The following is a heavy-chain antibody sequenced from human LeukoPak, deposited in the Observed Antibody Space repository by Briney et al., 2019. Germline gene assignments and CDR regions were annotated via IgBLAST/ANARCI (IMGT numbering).Heavy chain of an antibody. Sequence: MPSEPLSLTCTVSGYSISNGYYWDWIRQPPGRGLEWIGNIYRSGSTSYNPSLKSRVAISVDTSKNQFSLKVNSVTAADTAVYYCARRHSSGWFYYWGQGTLVTVSS. D-gene: IGHD6-19*01. V-gene: IGHV4-38-2*02. CDR1: GYSISNGYY. CDR3: ARRHSSGWFYY. CDR2: IYRSGST. J-gene: IGHJ4*02.